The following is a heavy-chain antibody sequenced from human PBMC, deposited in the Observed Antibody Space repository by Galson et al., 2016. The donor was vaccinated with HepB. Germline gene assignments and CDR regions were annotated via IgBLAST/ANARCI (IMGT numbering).Heavy chain of an antibody. J-gene: IGHJ6*02. CDR1: GGFIRSYY. V-gene: IGHV4-59*01. CDR3: ARSHDSSGFYYYGMDV. CDR2: IYYSGST. Sequence: LTCTVSGGFIRSYYWSWIRQPPGKGLEWIGYIYYSGSTNYNPSLKSRVTISVDTSKNQFSLKLSSVTAADTAVYYCARSHDSSGFYYYGMDVWGQGTTVTVSS. D-gene: IGHD3-22*01.